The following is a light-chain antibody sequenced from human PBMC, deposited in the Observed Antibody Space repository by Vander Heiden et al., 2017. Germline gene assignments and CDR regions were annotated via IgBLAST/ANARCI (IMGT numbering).Light chain of an antibody. Sequence: QSVLTQPPSASGTPGQRVTISCSGSSSNIGGNTVNWYQQPPGTAPKLLIYSNNQRPSGVPDRFSGSKSGTSASLAISGLQSEDEADYYCAAWDDSLSGLVFGTGTKVTVL. CDR2: SNN. CDR3: AAWDDSLSGLV. CDR1: SSNIGGNT. V-gene: IGLV1-44*01. J-gene: IGLJ1*01.